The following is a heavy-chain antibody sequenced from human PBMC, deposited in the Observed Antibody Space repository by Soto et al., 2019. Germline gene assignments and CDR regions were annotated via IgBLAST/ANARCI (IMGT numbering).Heavy chain of an antibody. D-gene: IGHD5-12*01. CDR3: ARDSPIGSTFSGYEAIDY. CDR1: GGTFSNDI. CDR2: IIPLLDIT. Sequence: ASVKVSCKTSGGTFSNDIFTWVRQAPGQGLEWMGRIIPLLDITNYAQKFQGRVTITADKSTSTAYMELNSLRSEDTAVYYCARDSPIGSTFSGYEAIDYWGQGTLVTV. V-gene: IGHV1-69*04. J-gene: IGHJ4*02.